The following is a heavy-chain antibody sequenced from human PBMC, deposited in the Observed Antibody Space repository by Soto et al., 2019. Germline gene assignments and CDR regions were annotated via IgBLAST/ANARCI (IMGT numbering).Heavy chain of an antibody. CDR2: ISGSSVSI. CDR1: GFTFSSYS. V-gene: IGHV3-48*02. CDR3: ARLTCILYGMDV. J-gene: IGHJ6*02. Sequence: EVQRVESGGGSVQPGGSLRLSCGAAGFTFSSYSMNWVRQAPGKGLEWVSYISGSSVSIYYADSVKGRFTVSRDNAQNSLFLEMNSLRDEDTAVYYCARLTCILYGMDVWGLGTTVTVSS. D-gene: IGHD2-15*01.